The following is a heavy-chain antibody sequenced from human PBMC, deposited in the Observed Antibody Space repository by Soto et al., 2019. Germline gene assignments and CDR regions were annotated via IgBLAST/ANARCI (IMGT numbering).Heavy chain of an antibody. J-gene: IGHJ6*02. V-gene: IGHV4-31*03. D-gene: IGHD2-2*01. CDR2: IYYSGST. CDR3: ARGSAAYYYGMDV. Sequence: PSETLSLTCTVSGGSISSGGYYWSWIRQHPGKGLEWIGYIYYSGSTYYNPSLKSRVTISVDTSKNQFSLKLSSVTAADTAVYYCARGSAAYYYGMDVWGQATTVTVSS. CDR1: GGSISSGGYY.